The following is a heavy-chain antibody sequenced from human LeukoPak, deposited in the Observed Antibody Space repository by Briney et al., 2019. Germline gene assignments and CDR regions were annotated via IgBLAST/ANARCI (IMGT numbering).Heavy chain of an antibody. Sequence: SETLSLTCAVYGGSFSGYYWSWIRQPPGKGLEWIGEINHSGSTNYNPSLKSRVTISVDTSKNQFSLKLSSVTAADTAVYYCARAGQAPRYYYYYMDVWGKGTTVTVSS. CDR1: GGSFSGYY. J-gene: IGHJ6*03. CDR2: INHSGST. CDR3: ARAGQAPRYYYYYMDV. V-gene: IGHV4-34*01.